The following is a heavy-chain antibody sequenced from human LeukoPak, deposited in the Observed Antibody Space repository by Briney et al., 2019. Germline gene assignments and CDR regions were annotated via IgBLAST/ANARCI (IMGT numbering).Heavy chain of an antibody. V-gene: IGHV4-34*01. CDR1: GGSFSGYY. CDR2: INHSGST. J-gene: IGHJ4*02. CDR3: ARDPGHSGWYDY. Sequence: PSETLSLTCAVYGGSFSGYYWSWIRQPPGKGLEWIGEINHSGSTNYNPSLKSRVTISVDTSKNQFSLKLSSVTAADTAVYYCARDPGHSGWYDYWGQGTLVTVSS. D-gene: IGHD6-19*01.